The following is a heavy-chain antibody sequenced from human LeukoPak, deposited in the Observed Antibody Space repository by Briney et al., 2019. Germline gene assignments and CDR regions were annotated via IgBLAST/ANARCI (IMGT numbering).Heavy chain of an antibody. Sequence: ASVKVSCKASGYTFTSYDINWVRQATGQGLEWMGWMNPNSGNTGYAQKFQGRVTITRNTSISTAYMELSSLRSEDTAVYYCARCNYYDSSGTNWFDPWGQGTLVTVSS. V-gene: IGHV1-8*03. CDR1: GYTFTSYD. CDR3: ARCNYYDSSGTNWFDP. CDR2: MNPNSGNT. J-gene: IGHJ5*02. D-gene: IGHD3-22*01.